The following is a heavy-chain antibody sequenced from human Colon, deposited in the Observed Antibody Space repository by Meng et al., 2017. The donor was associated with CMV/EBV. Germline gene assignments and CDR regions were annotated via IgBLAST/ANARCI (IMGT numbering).Heavy chain of an antibody. V-gene: IGHV4-59*08. CDR1: GGSIRSYY. Sequence: LRLPCTVSGGSIRSYYWSWIRQSPGRGLEWLGYVFFSGSTNYNPSLKSRVTISADTSKNEFSLKLRSVTAADTAVYYCARQRRRINLLKGNEADFHGDMDVWGQGTTVTVSS. J-gene: IGHJ6*02. CDR3: ARQRRRINLLKGNEADFHGDMDV. CDR2: VFFSGST. D-gene: IGHD3-10*01.